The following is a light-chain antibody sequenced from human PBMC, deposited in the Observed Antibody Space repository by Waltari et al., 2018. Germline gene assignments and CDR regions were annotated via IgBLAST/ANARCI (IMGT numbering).Light chain of an antibody. J-gene: IGKJ4*01. CDR3: QQYDGIVVT. CDR1: QTASTIA. V-gene: IGKV3-20*01. CDR2: STY. Sequence: IVLTQSPGTLSLSPGDRATLSCRASQTASTIALSWYQQKPGQAPRGLIYSTYNRATGIPDRFSGSGSGTDFTLTINRLAPEDFAMYYCQQYDGIVVTFGGGTKVEI.